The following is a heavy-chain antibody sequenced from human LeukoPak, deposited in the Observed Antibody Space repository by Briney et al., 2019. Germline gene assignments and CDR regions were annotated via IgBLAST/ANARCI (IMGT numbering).Heavy chain of an antibody. J-gene: IGHJ6*02. CDR1: GGSISYYY. V-gene: IGHV4-59*01. CDR2: IHYSGST. Sequence: SETLSLTCTVSGGSISYYYWGWIRQPPGKGLEWIGYIHYSGSTNYNPSLKSRVTISVDTSKNHFSLKLTSVTAADTAVYYCARDHGLGMDVWGQGTTVTVSS. D-gene: IGHD3/OR15-3a*01. CDR3: ARDHGLGMDV.